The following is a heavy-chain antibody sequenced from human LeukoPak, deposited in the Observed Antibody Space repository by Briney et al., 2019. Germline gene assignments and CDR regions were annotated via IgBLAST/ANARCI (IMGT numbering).Heavy chain of an antibody. V-gene: IGHV4-4*07. CDR2: IYTSGST. CDR3: ARANSYDSSGYYYEFDY. D-gene: IGHD3-22*01. J-gene: IGHJ4*02. CDR1: GGSISSYY. Sequence: SETLSLTCTVSGGSISSYYWSWIRQPAGKGLEWIGRIYTSGSTNYNPSLKSRVTMSVDTSKNQFSLKLTSVTAADTAVYYCARANSYDSSGYYYEFDYWGQGTLVTVSS.